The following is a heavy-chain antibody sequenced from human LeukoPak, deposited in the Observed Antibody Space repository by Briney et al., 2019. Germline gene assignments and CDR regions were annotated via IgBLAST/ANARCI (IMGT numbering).Heavy chain of an antibody. CDR2: IYYSGST. V-gene: IGHV4-31*03. J-gene: IGHJ4*02. CDR3: ARGESTYYYDSSGYDYFDY. CDR1: GGSISSGGYY. D-gene: IGHD3-22*01. Sequence: PSQTLSLTCTVSGGSISSGGYYWSWIRQHPGKGLEWIGYIYYSGSTYYNPSLKSRVTISVDTSKNQFSLKLSSVTAADTAVYYCARGESTYYYDSSGYDYFDYWGQGTLVTVSS.